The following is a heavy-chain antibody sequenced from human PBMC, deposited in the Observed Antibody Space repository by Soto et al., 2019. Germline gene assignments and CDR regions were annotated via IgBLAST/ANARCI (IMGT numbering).Heavy chain of an antibody. CDR3: AREGSTTSLSVNDPFDI. J-gene: IGHJ3*02. V-gene: IGHV3-23*01. Sequence: PGGSLRLSCAASGFSFSSYAMTWVRQAPGKGLEWVSAITGSGGSTYYADSVRGRFTISRDNSKNTLDLQMNSLRAEDTAVYYCAREGSTTSLSVNDPFDIWGQGTMVTVSS. D-gene: IGHD2-2*01. CDR1: GFSFSSYA. CDR2: ITGSGGST.